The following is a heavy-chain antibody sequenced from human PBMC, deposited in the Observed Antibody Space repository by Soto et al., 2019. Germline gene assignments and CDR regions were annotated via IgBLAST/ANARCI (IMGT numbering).Heavy chain of an antibody. D-gene: IGHD3-10*01. Sequence: PGGSLRLSCAASGFTFSSYSMNWVRQAPGKGLEWVSSISSSSSYIYYADSVKGRFTISRDNAKNSLYLQMNSLRAEDTAVYYCARDRHYYGSGNYNKYYYGMDVWGQGTTVTVSS. CDR2: ISSSSSYI. V-gene: IGHV3-21*01. CDR1: GFTFSSYS. J-gene: IGHJ6*02. CDR3: ARDRHYYGSGNYNKYYYGMDV.